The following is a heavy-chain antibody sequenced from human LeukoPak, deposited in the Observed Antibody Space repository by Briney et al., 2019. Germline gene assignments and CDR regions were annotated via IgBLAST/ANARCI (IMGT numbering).Heavy chain of an antibody. D-gene: IGHD3-22*01. J-gene: IGHJ4*02. V-gene: IGHV3-48*02. CDR2: ISSSSSTI. CDR3: APRPYDGSGYYLLDY. Sequence: GGSLRLSCAASGFTFSSYSMNWVRQAPGKGLEWVSYISSSSSTIYYADSVKGRFTIPRDNAKNSLYLQMNSLRDEDTAVYYCAPRPYDGSGYYLLDYWGQGTLVTVSS. CDR1: GFTFSSYS.